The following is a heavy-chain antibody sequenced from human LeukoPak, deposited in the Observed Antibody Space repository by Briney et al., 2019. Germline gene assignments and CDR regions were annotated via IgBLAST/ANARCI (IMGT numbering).Heavy chain of an antibody. Sequence: GASVKVSCKASGYTFTSYAMHWVGQAPGQRLEWMGWINAGNGNTKYSQKFQGRVTITRDTSASTAYMELSSLRPEDTAVYYCARSETIAVAGHFDYWGQGTLVTVSS. J-gene: IGHJ4*02. V-gene: IGHV1-3*01. CDR1: GYTFTSYA. CDR3: ARSETIAVAGHFDY. CDR2: INAGNGNT. D-gene: IGHD6-19*01.